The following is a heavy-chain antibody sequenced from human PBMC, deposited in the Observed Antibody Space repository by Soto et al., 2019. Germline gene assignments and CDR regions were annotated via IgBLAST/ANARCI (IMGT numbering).Heavy chain of an antibody. CDR2: IYYSGST. J-gene: IGHJ5*02. CDR1: DGSISSGDYY. Sequence: SETLSLTCTVSDGSISSGDYYWSWIRQPPGKGLEWIGYIYYSGSTYYNPSLKSRVIISVDTSKNQFSLKLRSVTAADTAVYYCARDGLSRAYSGYDWEWLDPWGQGTLVTVSS. V-gene: IGHV4-30-4*01. D-gene: IGHD5-12*01. CDR3: ARDGLSRAYSGYDWEWLDP.